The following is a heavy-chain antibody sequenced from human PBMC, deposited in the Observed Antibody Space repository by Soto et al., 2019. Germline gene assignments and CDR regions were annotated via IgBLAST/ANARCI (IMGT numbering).Heavy chain of an antibody. D-gene: IGHD3-16*01. CDR2: ISGSGGST. V-gene: IGHV3-23*01. J-gene: IGHJ6*02. CDR3: ARGGSGGYYYGMDV. CDR1: GFTFSSYA. Sequence: GGSLRLSCAASGFTFSSYAMSWVRQAPGKGLEWVSAISGSGGSTYYADSVKGRFTISRDNSKNTLYLQMNSLRAEDTAVYYCARGGSGGYYYGMDVWGQGTTVTVSS.